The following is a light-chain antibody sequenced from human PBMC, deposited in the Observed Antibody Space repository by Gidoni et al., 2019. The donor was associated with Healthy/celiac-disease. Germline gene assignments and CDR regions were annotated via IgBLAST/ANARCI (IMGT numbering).Light chain of an antibody. Sequence: DIQLTQSPSSLSASVGDRVTITCRASQSISSYLNWYQQKPGKAPKLLIYAASSLQSGVPSRFSGSGSGTDFTLTISSLQPEDFATYYCQQSYNTPLFTFGPGTKVDIK. J-gene: IGKJ3*01. V-gene: IGKV1-39*01. CDR1: QSISSY. CDR3: QQSYNTPLFT. CDR2: AAS.